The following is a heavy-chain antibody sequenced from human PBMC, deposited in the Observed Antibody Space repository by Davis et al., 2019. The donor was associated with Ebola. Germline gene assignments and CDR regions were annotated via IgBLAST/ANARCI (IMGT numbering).Heavy chain of an antibody. CDR1: GYTFTNSD. CDR3: ARAGELDY. Sequence: AASVKVSCKASGYTFTNSDMNWVRQAPGQGLDWMGWISTTTWTPTYAQCFTGRFVFSLDTSVSTAYLQISGLKAEDTAVYYCARAGELDYWGQGTLVTVSS. J-gene: IGHJ4*02. V-gene: IGHV7-4-1*02. D-gene: IGHD1-14*01. CDR2: ISTTTWTP.